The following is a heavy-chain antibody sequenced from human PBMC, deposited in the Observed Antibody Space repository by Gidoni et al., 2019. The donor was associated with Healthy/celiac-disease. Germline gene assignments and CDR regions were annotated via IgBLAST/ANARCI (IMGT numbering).Heavy chain of an antibody. V-gene: IGHV3-64D*06. CDR1: GFLFSNYA. CDR3: VKDGYCSSSTCRSEGAEDF. Sequence: EAQLVDSGGGLVQPGGSLRRPCAGSGFLFSNYAMHWVRQAPGKGLKYVSVLSSNGGTTYYADSVKGRFTISRDNSKNTLYLQMSSLRAEDTAVYYCVKDGYCSSSTCRSEGAEDFWGQGTLVTVSS. D-gene: IGHD2-2*03. CDR2: LSSNGGTT. J-gene: IGHJ4*02.